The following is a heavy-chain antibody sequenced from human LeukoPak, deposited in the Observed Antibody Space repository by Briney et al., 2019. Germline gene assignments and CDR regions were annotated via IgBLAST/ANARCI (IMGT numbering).Heavy chain of an antibody. D-gene: IGHD3-22*01. CDR2: IYHSGNT. CDR3: ARDRNYYDSSGYYFAN. CDR1: GGSVSSSSYF. Sequence: SETLSLTCAVSGGSVSSSSYFWSWIRQPPGKGLEWIGYIYHSGNTNYNPSLKSRVTISVDTSKSQLSLKLNSVTAADTAVYYCARDRNYYDSSGYYFANWGQGTLVTVSS. J-gene: IGHJ4*02. V-gene: IGHV4-61*01.